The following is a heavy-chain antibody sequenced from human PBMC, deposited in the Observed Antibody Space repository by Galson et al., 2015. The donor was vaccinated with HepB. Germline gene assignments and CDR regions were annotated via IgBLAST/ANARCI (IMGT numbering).Heavy chain of an antibody. CDR3: ARGGLVLSDRAEYFQH. CDR1: GFTFSNYA. Sequence: SLRLSCAASGFTFSNYAMHWVRQAPGKGLEWVAVISYDGSNKYYADAVKGRFTISRDNSKNTLFLQMHSLRAEDTAVYYCARGGLVLSDRAEYFQHWGQGTLVTVSS. D-gene: IGHD6-19*01. CDR2: ISYDGSNK. V-gene: IGHV3-30*04. J-gene: IGHJ1*01.